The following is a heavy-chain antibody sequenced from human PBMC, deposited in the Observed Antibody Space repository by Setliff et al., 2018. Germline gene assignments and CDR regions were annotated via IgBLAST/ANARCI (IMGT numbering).Heavy chain of an antibody. CDR1: GFTYKNDW. D-gene: IGHD7-27*01. Sequence: LRLSCGASGFTYKNDWVSWVRQAPGKGLEWLASINPHGSEKYYADSVRGRFTISRDNAKNTLYLQMNSLRAEDTAVYFCASIDWGENFYNTDVWGKGTTVTVSS. CDR3: ASIDWGENFYNTDV. V-gene: IGHV3-7*01. J-gene: IGHJ6*03. CDR2: INPHGSEK.